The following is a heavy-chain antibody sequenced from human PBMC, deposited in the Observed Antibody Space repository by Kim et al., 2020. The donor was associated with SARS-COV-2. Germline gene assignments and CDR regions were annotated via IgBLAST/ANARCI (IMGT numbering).Heavy chain of an antibody. CDR3: AREMSRPFDY. J-gene: IGHJ4*02. CDR2: T. Sequence: TYYNPPITSRVPISVDTSKNTFSLTLSSVTAADTAVYYCAREMSRPFDYWGQGTLVTVSS. V-gene: IGHV4-39*07.